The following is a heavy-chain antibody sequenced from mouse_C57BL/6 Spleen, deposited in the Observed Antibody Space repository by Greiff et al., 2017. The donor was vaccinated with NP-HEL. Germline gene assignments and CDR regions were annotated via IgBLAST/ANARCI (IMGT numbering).Heavy chain of an antibody. V-gene: IGHV1-80*01. Sequence: VKLVESGAELVKPGASVKISCKASGYAFSSYWMNWVKQRPGKGLEWIGQIYPGDGDTNYNGKFKGKATLTADKSSSTAYMQLSSLTSEDSAVYFCARGGGTGFAYWGQGTLVTVSA. J-gene: IGHJ3*01. CDR2: IYPGDGDT. D-gene: IGHD4-1*01. CDR1: GYAFSSYW. CDR3: ARGGGTGFAY.